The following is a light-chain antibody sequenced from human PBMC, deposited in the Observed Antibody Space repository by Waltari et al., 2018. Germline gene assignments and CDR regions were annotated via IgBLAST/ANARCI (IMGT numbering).Light chain of an antibody. V-gene: IGKV4-1*01. CDR2: WAS. Sequence: DIVMTQSPDSLAVSLGERATINCKSSQSVLYSSNNKNYLAWYQQKQGQPPKLLIYWASTRESGVPDRFSGGGSGTDFTLTISSLQAEDVAVYYCQQYYSTPGTFGQGTKVEIK. CDR1: QSVLYSSNNKNY. J-gene: IGKJ1*01. CDR3: QQYYSTPGT.